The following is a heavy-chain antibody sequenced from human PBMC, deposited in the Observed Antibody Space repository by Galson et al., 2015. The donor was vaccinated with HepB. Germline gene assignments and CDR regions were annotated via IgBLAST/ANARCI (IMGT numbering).Heavy chain of an antibody. D-gene: IGHD1-14*01. CDR3: TRAVREPDSGYFDS. Sequence: SLRLSCAASGIAFSRSDMHWVRQAPGRGLEWVAIISYDGGKKYYAKSVQGRFTISRDNSKSTLFLLMNNMRSEDTAMYYCTRAVREPDSGYFDSWGQGALFTVSS. CDR2: ISYDGGKK. CDR1: GIAFSRSD. J-gene: IGHJ4*02. V-gene: IGHV3-30-3*01.